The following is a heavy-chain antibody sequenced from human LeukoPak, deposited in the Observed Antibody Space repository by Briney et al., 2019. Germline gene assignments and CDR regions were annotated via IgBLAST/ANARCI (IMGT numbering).Heavy chain of an antibody. D-gene: IGHD2-15*01. CDR3: VRDRGYCSGGTCYALWDY. CDR2: IKEDGGEK. Sequence: PGGPLSLSCAASEFTFSNYWLTWVRQAPGKGLEWVAHIKEDGGEKYHVDPVKGRFTISRDNAKNSLYLQMNSLRAEDTAMYYCVRDRGYCSGGTCYALWDYWGQGTLVTVSS. V-gene: IGHV3-7*01. CDR1: EFTFSNYW. J-gene: IGHJ4*02.